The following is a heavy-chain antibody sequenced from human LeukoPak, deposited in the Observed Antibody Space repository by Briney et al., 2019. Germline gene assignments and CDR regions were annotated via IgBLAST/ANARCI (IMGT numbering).Heavy chain of an antibody. CDR1: GYTFTSYS. J-gene: IGHJ4*02. Sequence: GASVKVSCKASGYTFTSYSISWVRQAPGQGLEWLGWVRGYNGDTNYAQKIQGRVSMTTDTSTTTAYMELRSLTSDDTAVYYCASDGSRKDSTLFDYWGQGTLVIVSS. V-gene: IGHV1-18*01. CDR2: VRGYNGDT. CDR3: ASDGSRKDSTLFDY. D-gene: IGHD6-13*01.